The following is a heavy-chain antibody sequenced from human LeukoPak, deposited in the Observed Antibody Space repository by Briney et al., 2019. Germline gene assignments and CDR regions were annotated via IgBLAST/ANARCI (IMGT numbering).Heavy chain of an antibody. CDR1: GFTFSSFA. D-gene: IGHD5-18*01. CDR2: ISGSGGST. Sequence: GGSLRLSCAASGFTFSSFAMSWVRQSPGEGLEWVSGISGSGGSTYYADSVKGRFTISRDNSKNTLYLQMRSLRAEDTAVYYCAKAGSGYSFGYYFDYWGQGTLVTVSS. CDR3: AKAGSGYSFGYYFDY. J-gene: IGHJ4*02. V-gene: IGHV3-23*01.